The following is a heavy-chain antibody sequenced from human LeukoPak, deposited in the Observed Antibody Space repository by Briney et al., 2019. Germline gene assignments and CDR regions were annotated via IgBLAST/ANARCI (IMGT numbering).Heavy chain of an antibody. D-gene: IGHD5-18*01. CDR2: IYYSGST. Sequence: SETLSLTCTVSGGSISSSSYYWGWIRQPPGKGLEWIGSIYYSGSTYYNPSLKSRVTISVDTSKNQFSLKLSSVTAADTAVYYCARVNSYGYSQTYYYYYYMDVWGKGTTVTVSS. CDR1: GGSISSSSYY. CDR3: ARVNSYGYSQTYYYYYYMDV. J-gene: IGHJ6*03. V-gene: IGHV4-39*01.